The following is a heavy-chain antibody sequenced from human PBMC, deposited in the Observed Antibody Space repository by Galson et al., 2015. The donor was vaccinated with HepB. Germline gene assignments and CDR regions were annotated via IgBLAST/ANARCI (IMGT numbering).Heavy chain of an antibody. Sequence: SLRLSCAASGFTFSNAWMSWVRQAPGKGLEWVGRIKSKTDGGTTDYAAPVKGRFTISRDDSKNTLYLQMNSLKTEDTAVYYCTTGSLFTMVRGVYDRAFDYWGQGTLVTVSS. CDR3: TTGSLFTMVRGVYDRAFDY. CDR1: GFTFSNAW. D-gene: IGHD3-10*01. V-gene: IGHV3-15*01. J-gene: IGHJ4*02. CDR2: IKSKTDGGTT.